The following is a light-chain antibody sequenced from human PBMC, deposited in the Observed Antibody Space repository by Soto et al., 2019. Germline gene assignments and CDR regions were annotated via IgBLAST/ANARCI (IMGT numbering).Light chain of an antibody. V-gene: IGKV3-20*01. CDR1: QSLSRRY. CDR3: QQYGNSPWA. J-gene: IGKJ1*01. CDR2: GAS. Sequence: NVLTQSPGTLSLSPGERATLSWGASQSLSRRYLAWYQQKPGQAPRLVMYGASTRATGVPDRFSGSGSGTDFTLTISRLETEDFVVYYGQQYGNSPWAFGQGTKVDIK.